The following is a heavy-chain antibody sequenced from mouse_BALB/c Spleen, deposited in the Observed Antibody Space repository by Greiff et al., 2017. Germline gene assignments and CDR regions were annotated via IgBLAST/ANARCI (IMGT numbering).Heavy chain of an antibody. J-gene: IGHJ2*01. V-gene: IGHV5-6-4*01. CDR2: ISSGGSYT. CDR3: TRERLTTATDY. Sequence: DVKLVESGGGLVKPGGSLKLSCAASGFTFSSYTMSWVRQTPEKRLEWVATISSGGSYTYYPDSVKGRFTISIDNAKNTLYLQMSSLKSEDTAMYYCTRERLTTATDYWGQGTTLTVSS. D-gene: IGHD1-2*01. CDR1: GFTFSSYT.